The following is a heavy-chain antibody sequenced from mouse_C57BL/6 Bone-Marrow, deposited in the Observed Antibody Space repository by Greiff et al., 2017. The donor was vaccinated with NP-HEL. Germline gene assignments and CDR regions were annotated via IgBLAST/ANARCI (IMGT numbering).Heavy chain of an antibody. V-gene: IGHV3-6*01. CDR3: ARTLRDGYFYFDY. J-gene: IGHJ2*01. CDR2: ISYDGSN. CDR1: GYSITSGYY. Sequence: EVQLVESGPGLVKPSQSLSLTCSVTGYSITSGYYWNWIRQFPGNKLEWMGYISYDGSNNYNPSLKNRISITRDTSKNQFFLKLNSVTTEDTATYYCARTLRDGYFYFDYWGQGTTLTVSS. D-gene: IGHD2-3*01.